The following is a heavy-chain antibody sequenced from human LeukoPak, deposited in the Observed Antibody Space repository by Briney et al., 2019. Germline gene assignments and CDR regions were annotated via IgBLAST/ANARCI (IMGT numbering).Heavy chain of an antibody. D-gene: IGHD4-17*01. CDR1: GFTFSSYA. CDR3: AKDSTWRLAVPTGDYDSWFVY. J-gene: IGHJ4*02. V-gene: IGHV3-30-3*01. CDR2: ISYDGSNK. Sequence: GGSLRLSCAASGFTFSSYAMHWVRQAPGKGLEWVAVISYDGSNKYYADSVKGRFTISRDTSRDTLYLQMNSLRAEDTAVYYCAKDSTWRLAVPTGDYDSWFVYWGQGTLVTVSS.